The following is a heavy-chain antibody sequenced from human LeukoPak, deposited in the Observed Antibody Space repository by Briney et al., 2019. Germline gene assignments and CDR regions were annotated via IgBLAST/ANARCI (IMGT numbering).Heavy chain of an antibody. CDR1: GFSFSTYE. V-gene: IGHV3-48*03. CDR3: ARDRDVDYGNDGFDI. J-gene: IGHJ3*02. D-gene: IGHD4/OR15-4a*01. Sequence: GGSLRLSCAASGFSFSTYEFHWVRHAPGKGLEWVSYISASGQTIYYADSVRGRFTISRDNAKNSLYLQMNSLVAEDTAVYHCARDRDVDYGNDGFDIWGQGTTVTVSS. CDR2: ISASGQTI.